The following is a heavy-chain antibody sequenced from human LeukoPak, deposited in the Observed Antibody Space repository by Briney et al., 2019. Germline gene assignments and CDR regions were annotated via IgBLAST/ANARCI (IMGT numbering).Heavy chain of an antibody. CDR3: ARLGSNNWFDP. J-gene: IGHJ5*02. CDR1: GGSISSGSYY. Sequence: SETLSLTCTVSGGSISSGSYYWSWIRQPPGTGLEWIGYISYSGRTNYNPSLKSRVTVSVDTSKNQFSLKLSSVTAADTAVYYCARLGSNNWFDPWGQGTLVTVSS. V-gene: IGHV4-61*01. CDR2: ISYSGRT.